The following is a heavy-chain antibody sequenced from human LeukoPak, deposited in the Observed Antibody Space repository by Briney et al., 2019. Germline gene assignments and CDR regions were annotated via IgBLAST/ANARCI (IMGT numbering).Heavy chain of an antibody. CDR3: ARHSAYGDPFFDY. CDR1: GGSISSYY. CDR2: VYYSGST. Sequence: SETLSLTCTVSGGSISSYYWSWIRQPPGKGLEWIGYVYYSGSTNYNPSLKSRVTISVDTSKNQFSLKLSSVTAADTAVYYCARHSAYGDPFFDYWGQGTLVTVSS. D-gene: IGHD4-17*01. J-gene: IGHJ4*02. V-gene: IGHV4-59*08.